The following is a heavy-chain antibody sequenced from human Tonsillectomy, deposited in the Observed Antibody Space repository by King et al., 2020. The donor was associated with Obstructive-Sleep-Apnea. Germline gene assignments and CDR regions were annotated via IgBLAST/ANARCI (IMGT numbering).Heavy chain of an antibody. J-gene: IGHJ4*02. V-gene: IGHV3-30*02. CDR3: AKDFPRGAAAGAGY. CDR2: IRYDGTNK. Sequence: VQLVESGGGVVQPGGSLRLSCAASGFTFSDYGMHWVRQAPGKGLAGVTFIRYDGTNKYYADAVKGRFTVSRDDSKNTLYLQMNSLREDDTAVYYCAKDFPRGAAAGAGYWGQGTLVTVFS. D-gene: IGHD6-13*01. CDR1: GFTFSDYG.